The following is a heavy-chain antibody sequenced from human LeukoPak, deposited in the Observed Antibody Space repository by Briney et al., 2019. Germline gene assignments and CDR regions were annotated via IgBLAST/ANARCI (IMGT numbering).Heavy chain of an antibody. CDR1: GYSFTSYW. V-gene: IGHV5-10-1*01. J-gene: IGHJ4*02. D-gene: IGHD4-17*01. CDR3: GVGGYGDYVGNYFDY. CDR2: IDPSDSYT. Sequence: PGESLKISCKGSGYSFTSYWISWVRQMPGKGLEWMGRIDPSDSYTNYSPSFQGHVTISADKFISTAYLQWSSLKASDTAMYYCGVGGYGDYVGNYFDYWGQGTLVTVSS.